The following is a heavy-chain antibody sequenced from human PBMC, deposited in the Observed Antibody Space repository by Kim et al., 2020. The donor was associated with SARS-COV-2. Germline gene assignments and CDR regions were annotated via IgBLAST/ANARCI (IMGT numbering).Heavy chain of an antibody. CDR1: GFTFSSYE. Sequence: GGSLRLSCAASGFTFSSYEMNWVRQAPGKGLEWVSYISSSGSTIYYADSVKGRFTISRDNAKNSLYLQMNSLRAEDTAVYYCARDWVFSGSSWYRPAPFDYWGQGTLVTVSS. CDR2: ISSSGSTI. CDR3: ARDWVFSGSSWYRPAPFDY. J-gene: IGHJ4*02. D-gene: IGHD6-13*01. V-gene: IGHV3-48*03.